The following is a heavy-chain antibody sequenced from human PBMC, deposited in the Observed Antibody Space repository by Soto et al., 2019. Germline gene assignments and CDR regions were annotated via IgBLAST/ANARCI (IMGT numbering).Heavy chain of an antibody. D-gene: IGHD5-18*01. Sequence: SVKVSCKASGYTFTTYYMNWVRQAPGQGLEWLGWINPNSGDTNYAQNFQGRVTMTRDTSVNTAYMEVSSLRSDDTAVYYCARSRACTYDHFDLWGQGALVTVSA. CDR2: INPNSGDT. V-gene: IGHV1-2*02. CDR1: GYTFTTYY. J-gene: IGHJ4*02. CDR3: ARSRACTYDHFDL.